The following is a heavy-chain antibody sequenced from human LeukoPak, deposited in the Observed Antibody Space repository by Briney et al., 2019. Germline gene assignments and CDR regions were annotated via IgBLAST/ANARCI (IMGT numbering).Heavy chain of an antibody. CDR3: ARYYSGYDSDAFDI. CDR2: INHSGST. Sequence: SETLSLTCAVYGVSFSGYYCSWIRQPPGKGLEWIGEINHSGSTNYNPSLKSRVTISVDTSKNQFSLKLSSVTAADTAVYYGARYYSGYDSDAFDIWGQGTMVTVSS. J-gene: IGHJ3*02. V-gene: IGHV4-34*01. D-gene: IGHD5-12*01. CDR1: GVSFSGYY.